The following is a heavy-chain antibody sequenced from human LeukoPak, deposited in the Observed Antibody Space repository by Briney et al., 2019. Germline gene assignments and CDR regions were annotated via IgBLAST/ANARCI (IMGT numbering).Heavy chain of an antibody. Sequence: ASVKVSCKASGYTFTSYYMHWVRQAPGQGLEWMGIINPSGGSTSCAQKFQGRVTMTRDTSTSTVYMELSSLRSEDTAVYYCARAMLKRGYCSGGSCYSAFDIWGQGTMVTVSS. CDR2: INPSGGST. CDR3: ARAMLKRGYCSGGSCYSAFDI. J-gene: IGHJ3*02. V-gene: IGHV1-46*01. D-gene: IGHD2-15*01. CDR1: GYTFTSYY.